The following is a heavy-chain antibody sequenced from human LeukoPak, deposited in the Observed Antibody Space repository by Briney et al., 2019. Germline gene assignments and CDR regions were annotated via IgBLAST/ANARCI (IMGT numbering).Heavy chain of an antibody. D-gene: IGHD6-19*01. CDR2: IRADEANK. J-gene: IGHJ4*02. V-gene: IGHV3-33*01. CDR1: GFTFSTYG. CDR3: ARWQWLVLNYFDY. Sequence: GGSLRLSCAASGFTFSTYGMHWVRQAPGKGLEWVAFIRADEANKYYADSVKGRFTISRDNSKNTLYLQMNSLRAEDTAVYYCARWQWLVLNYFDYWGQGTLVTVSS.